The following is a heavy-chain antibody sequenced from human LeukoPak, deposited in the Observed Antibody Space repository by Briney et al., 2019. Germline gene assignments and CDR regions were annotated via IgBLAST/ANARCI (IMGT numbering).Heavy chain of an antibody. CDR1: GGTFSSYA. D-gene: IGHD5-18*01. Sequence: GASVKVSCKASGGTFSSYAISWVRQAPGQGLEWMGGIIPIFGTANYAQKFQGRDTITADKSTSTAYMELSSLRSEDTAVYYCARSSYDDYYYYYMDVWGKGTTVTVSS. V-gene: IGHV1-69*06. J-gene: IGHJ6*03. CDR2: IIPIFGTA. CDR3: ARSSYDDYYYYYMDV.